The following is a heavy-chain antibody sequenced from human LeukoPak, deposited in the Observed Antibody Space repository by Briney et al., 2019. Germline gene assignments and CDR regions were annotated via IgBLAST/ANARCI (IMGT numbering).Heavy chain of an antibody. Sequence: PSETLSLTCTVSGGSISSSSYYWGWIRQPPGKGLEWIGSIYYSGSTYYNPSHKSRVTISVDTSKNQFSLKLSSVTAADTAVYYCAIGGDSSSSSIDYWGQGTLVTVSS. J-gene: IGHJ4*02. CDR3: AIGGDSSSSSIDY. CDR2: IYYSGST. CDR1: GGSISSSSYY. D-gene: IGHD6-6*01. V-gene: IGHV4-39*01.